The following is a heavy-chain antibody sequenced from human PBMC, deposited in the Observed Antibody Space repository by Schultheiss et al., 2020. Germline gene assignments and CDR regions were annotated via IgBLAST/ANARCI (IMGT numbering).Heavy chain of an antibody. CDR1: GYTFTGYY. CDR2: INPSGGST. V-gene: IGHV1-46*01. J-gene: IGHJ4*02. Sequence: AAVKVSCKASGYTFTGYYMHWVRQAPGQGLEWMGIINPSGGSTSYAQKFQGRVTITRDTSTSTVYMELSSLRSEDTAVYYCARDEGATVTPGDYWGQGTLVTVSS. D-gene: IGHD4-17*01. CDR3: ARDEGATVTPGDY.